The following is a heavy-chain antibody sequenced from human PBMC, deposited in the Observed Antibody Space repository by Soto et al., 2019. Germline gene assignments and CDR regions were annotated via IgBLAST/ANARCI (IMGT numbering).Heavy chain of an antibody. Sequence: SVKVSSRASCGSVSNYPIIWVRQAPGHGLERMGGITPRLGRAQYAENFRGRVTITAEESTTTAYMELTSLTSEDTAMYFCATDQENYYDSSGYRWFDPWGQGTMVTVSS. CDR3: ATDQENYYDSSGYRWFDP. CDR2: ITPRLGRA. D-gene: IGHD3-22*01. J-gene: IGHJ5*02. V-gene: IGHV1-69*13. CDR1: CGSVSNYP.